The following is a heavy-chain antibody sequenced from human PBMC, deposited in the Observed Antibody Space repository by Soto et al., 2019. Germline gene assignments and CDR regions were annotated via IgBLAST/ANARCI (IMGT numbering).Heavy chain of an antibody. D-gene: IGHD3-22*01. CDR1: GYTFTSYG. V-gene: IGHV1-18*04. CDR2: ISAYNGNT. CDR3: AREGYYDSSGYYYAEYFQH. J-gene: IGHJ1*01. Sequence: QVQLVQSGAEVKKPGASVKVSCKASGYTFTSYGISWVRQAPGQGLEWMGWISAYNGNTNYAQKLQGRVATTTDTSTSTAYMELRSLRSDDTAVYYCAREGYYDSSGYYYAEYFQHWGQGTLVTVSS.